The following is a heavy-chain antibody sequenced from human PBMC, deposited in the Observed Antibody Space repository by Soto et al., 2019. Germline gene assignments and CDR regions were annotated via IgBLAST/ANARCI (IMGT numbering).Heavy chain of an antibody. V-gene: IGHV4-38-2*02. CDR3: AREKVGTTFFDN. J-gene: IGHJ4*02. Sequence: PSETLSLTCSVAGFAISRGYYWSWARQPPGKGLEWIGSIYPSVSSYHNPSLETRVRLSIDTSKNQFTLNLTSVTAADTALYYCAREKVGTTFFDNWGQGIQVTVSS. CDR1: GFAISRGYY. D-gene: IGHD1-1*01. CDR2: IYPSVSS.